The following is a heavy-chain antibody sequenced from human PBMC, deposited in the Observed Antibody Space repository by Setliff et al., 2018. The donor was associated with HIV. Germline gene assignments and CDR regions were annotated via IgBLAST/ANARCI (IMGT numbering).Heavy chain of an antibody. Sequence: LSETLSLTCSVSGGSISNHYWSWIRQPPGKGLEWIGYIYYSGSTNYNPSLKSRVIISVDTSKNQFSLKLSSVTAADTAVYYCARGGSGSPFDYWGQGTLVTVSS. CDR3: ARGGSGSPFDY. J-gene: IGHJ4*02. V-gene: IGHV4-59*11. CDR1: GGSISNHY. D-gene: IGHD1-26*01. CDR2: IYYSGST.